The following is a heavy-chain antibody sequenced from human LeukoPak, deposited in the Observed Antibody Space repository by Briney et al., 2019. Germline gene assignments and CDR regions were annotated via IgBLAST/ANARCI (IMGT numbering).Heavy chain of an antibody. V-gene: IGHV4-39*07. CDR3: ARGQRGYCTNGVCKKIYYYMDV. CDR2: IYYSGST. D-gene: IGHD2-8*01. Sequence: SETLSLTCTVSSGSISSSSYYWGWIRQPPGKGLEWIGSIYYSGSTYYNPSLKSRLTISVDTSKNQFSLKLSSVTAAGTAVYYCARGQRGYCTNGVCKKIYYYMDVWGKGTTVTVSS. J-gene: IGHJ6*03. CDR1: SGSISSSSYY.